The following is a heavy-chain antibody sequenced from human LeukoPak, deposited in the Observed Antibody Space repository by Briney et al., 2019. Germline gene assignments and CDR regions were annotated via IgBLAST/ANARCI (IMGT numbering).Heavy chain of an antibody. J-gene: IGHJ4*02. Sequence: GGSLRLSCAASGFSFSSYAMSWVRQAPGKGLEWVSSMSGSGGSTYYADSVKGRLTISRDNSKNTLHLQMNSLRAEDTAIYYCAKDLVCGSFYGPFGYWGQGTPVTVSS. CDR3: AKDLVCGSFYGPFGY. D-gene: IGHD1-26*01. CDR1: GFSFSSYA. V-gene: IGHV3-23*01. CDR2: MSGSGGST.